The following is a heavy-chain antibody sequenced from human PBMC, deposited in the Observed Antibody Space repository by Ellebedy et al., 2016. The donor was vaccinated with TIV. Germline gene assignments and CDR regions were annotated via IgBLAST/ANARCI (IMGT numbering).Heavy chain of an antibody. D-gene: IGHD3-16*01. CDR2: ITSSGTDI. J-gene: IGHJ5*02. Sequence: GGSLRLXCAASRFTFSSYTMNWVRQAPGKGLEWVSSITSSGTDIYYADSVKGRFTISRDNAKNSLYLQMNSLRVEDTAVYYCARGVGGTSLNWLDPWGQGTLVTVSS. CDR3: ARGVGGTSLNWLDP. CDR1: RFTFSSYT. V-gene: IGHV3-21*01.